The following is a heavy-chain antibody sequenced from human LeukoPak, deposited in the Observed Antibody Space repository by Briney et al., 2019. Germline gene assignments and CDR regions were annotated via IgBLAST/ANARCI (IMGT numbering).Heavy chain of an antibody. Sequence: ASVKVSCKASGGTFSSYGISWVRQAPGQGLEWMGWISAYNGNTNYAQKLQGRVTMTTDTSTSTAYMELRSLRSDDTAVYYCARDLRYPPSYYFDYWGQGTLVTVSS. J-gene: IGHJ4*02. CDR1: GGTFSSYG. CDR3: ARDLRYPPSYYFDY. D-gene: IGHD1-1*01. V-gene: IGHV1-18*01. CDR2: ISAYNGNT.